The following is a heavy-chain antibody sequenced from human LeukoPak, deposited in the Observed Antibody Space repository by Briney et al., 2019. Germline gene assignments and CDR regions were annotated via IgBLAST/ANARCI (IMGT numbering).Heavy chain of an antibody. Sequence: GGSLGLSCVGSGFTFSSYWMSWVRQVPGKGLEWVANIKHDGSEKYYVDSVKGRFTISRDDAKNSLNLQMNSLRAEDTAVYYCARGRLRDYWGQGTLVTVSS. CDR1: GFTFSSYW. CDR3: ARGRLRDY. D-gene: IGHD3-22*01. V-gene: IGHV3-7*01. CDR2: IKHDGSEK. J-gene: IGHJ4*02.